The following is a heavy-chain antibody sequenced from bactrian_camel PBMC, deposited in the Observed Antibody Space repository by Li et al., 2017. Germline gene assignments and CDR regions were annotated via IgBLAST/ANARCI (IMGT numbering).Heavy chain of an antibody. Sequence: VQLVESGGGSVQAGGSLKLSCAASGDTASKYCMTWFRQGAGEEREGIAAIDNDGVASYADSVKGRFTISRDNAKNTVYLQMNSLKIEDTAVYYCALGSSRQATMTARGKGTQVTVS. D-gene: IGHD3*01. J-gene: IGHJ4*01. V-gene: IGHV3S26*01. CDR2: IDNDGVA. CDR1: GDTASKYC.